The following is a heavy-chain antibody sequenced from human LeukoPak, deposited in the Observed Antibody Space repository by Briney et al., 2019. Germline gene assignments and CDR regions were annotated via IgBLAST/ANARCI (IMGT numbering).Heavy chain of an antibody. CDR1: EFTFTSYA. V-gene: IGHV3-74*01. Sequence: PGGSLRLSCAASEFTFTSYAMNWVRQAPGKGLVWVSRINSDGSSISYADSVKGRFTISRDNAKNTLYPQMNSLRAEDTAVYYCARRAAALGAFDYWGQGTLVTVSS. D-gene: IGHD6-13*01. CDR2: INSDGSSI. CDR3: ARRAAALGAFDY. J-gene: IGHJ4*02.